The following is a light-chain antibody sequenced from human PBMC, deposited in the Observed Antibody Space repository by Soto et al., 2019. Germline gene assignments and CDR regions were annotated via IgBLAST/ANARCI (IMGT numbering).Light chain of an antibody. CDR2: DTS. CDR3: QQSYSTIT. J-gene: IGKJ5*01. V-gene: IGKV1-5*01. CDR1: QSVSDW. Sequence: IQMTRSPSTLSASVSDRVTGSVRASQSVSDWLAWYQQKPGNPPKLLIYDTSRLESAVPSRFSASGSGTEFTLTIIGLQTEDIATYYCQQSYSTITFGQGTRLEI.